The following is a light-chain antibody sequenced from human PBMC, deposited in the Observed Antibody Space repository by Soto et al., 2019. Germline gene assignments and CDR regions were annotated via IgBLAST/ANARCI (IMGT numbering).Light chain of an antibody. V-gene: IGKV1-17*01. Sequence: DIQMTQSPSSLSASVGDRVSISCRASQDIRDDLGWYQQKPGKAPKRLIYDVSNLQSGVPSRFSGSGSGTEFTLTISSLQPEDFATYYCQQYNNWPLWTFGQGTKVEIK. J-gene: IGKJ1*01. CDR3: QQYNNWPLWT. CDR1: QDIRDD. CDR2: DVS.